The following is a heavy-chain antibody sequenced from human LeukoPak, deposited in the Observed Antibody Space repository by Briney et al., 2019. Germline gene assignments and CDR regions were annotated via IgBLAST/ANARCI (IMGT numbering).Heavy chain of an antibody. D-gene: IGHD3-22*01. V-gene: IGHV4-59*01. CDR3: ARDSPITMIPDAFDI. Sequence: PSETLSLTCTASGGSISSYYWSWIRQPPGKGLEWIGYIYYSGSTNYNPSLKSRVTISVDTSKNQFSLKLSSVTAADTAVYYCARDSPITMIPDAFDIWGQGTMVTVSS. CDR2: IYYSGST. J-gene: IGHJ3*02. CDR1: GGSISSYY.